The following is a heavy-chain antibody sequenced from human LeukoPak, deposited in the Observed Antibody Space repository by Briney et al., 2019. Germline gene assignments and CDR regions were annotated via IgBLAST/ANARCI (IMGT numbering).Heavy chain of an antibody. CDR3: ASENYDILTGYEF. CDR2: IYYSGST. D-gene: IGHD3-9*01. V-gene: IGHV4-31*03. Sequence: TSETLSLTCTVSGDSISSGGYYWSWIRQHPGKGLEWIGYIYYSGSTYYNPSLKSRVTISVDTSKNQFSLKLSSVTAADTAVYYCASENYDILTGYEFWGQGTTVTVSS. J-gene: IGHJ6*02. CDR1: GDSISSGGYY.